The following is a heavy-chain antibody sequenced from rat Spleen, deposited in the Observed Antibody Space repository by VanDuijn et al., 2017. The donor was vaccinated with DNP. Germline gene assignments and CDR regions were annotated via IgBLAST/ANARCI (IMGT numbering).Heavy chain of an antibody. Sequence: EVQLVESGGGLVRPGRSLKLSCADSGFTFSNFDMAWVRQAPTKGLEWVASISTSGGSTYYRDSVKGRFPVSRDNAKSTLYLQMDSLRSEDTATYYCARLILRVWGAMDAWGQGTSVTVSS. CDR1: GFTFSNFD. D-gene: IGHD1-7*01. V-gene: IGHV5-25*01. J-gene: IGHJ4*01. CDR2: ISTSGGST. CDR3: ARLILRVWGAMDA.